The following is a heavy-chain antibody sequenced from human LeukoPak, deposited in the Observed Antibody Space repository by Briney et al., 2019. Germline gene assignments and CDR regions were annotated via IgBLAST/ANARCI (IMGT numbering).Heavy chain of an antibody. CDR3: ARNNGMDV. J-gene: IGHJ6*02. Sequence: GGSLRLSCAASGFALSSHWMTWVSQVPGRGPEWVANVNRDGSETYYLDSVKGRFTISKDNAKNSLYLQMNSLRAEDTALYHCARNNGMDVWGQGTTVIVSS. CDR2: VNRDGSET. CDR1: GFALSSHW. V-gene: IGHV3-7*03.